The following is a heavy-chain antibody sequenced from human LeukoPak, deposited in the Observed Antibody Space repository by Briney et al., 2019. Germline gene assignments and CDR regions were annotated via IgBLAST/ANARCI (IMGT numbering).Heavy chain of an antibody. Sequence: ASVTVSCKASGYTFTAYHMHWVRQAPGQGREWMGWINPNSGDTSYTQRFQGRVTMTRDTSISTAYMELSRLGSDDTAVYYCARGGCTSTSCHEGGVPFDYWGQGTLVTVSS. D-gene: IGHD2-2*01. CDR3: ARGGCTSTSCHEGGVPFDY. J-gene: IGHJ4*02. V-gene: IGHV1-2*02. CDR2: INPNSGDT. CDR1: GYTFTAYH.